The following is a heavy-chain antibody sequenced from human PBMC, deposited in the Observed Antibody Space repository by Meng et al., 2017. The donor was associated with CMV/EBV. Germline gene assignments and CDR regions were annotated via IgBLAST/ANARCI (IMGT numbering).Heavy chain of an antibody. V-gene: IGHV3-21*01. CDR2: ISSSSSYI. Sequence: ASGFTFSSYRMNWVRQAPGKGLEWVSSISSSSSYIYYADSVKGRFTISRDNAKNSLYLQMNSLRAEDTAVYYCATNPIVVVPAAISWGQGTLVTVSS. D-gene: IGHD2-2*01. J-gene: IGHJ4*02. CDR1: GFTFSSYR. CDR3: ATNPIVVVPAAIS.